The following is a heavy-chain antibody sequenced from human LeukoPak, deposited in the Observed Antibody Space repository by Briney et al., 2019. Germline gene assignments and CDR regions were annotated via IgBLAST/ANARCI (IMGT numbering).Heavy chain of an antibody. Sequence: GGSLRLSCSASGFTFSSCTMHWVRQAPGKGLEYVSAISSNGGSTYYADSVKGRFTISRDNSKNTLYLQMNSLRPEDTAIYYCARGLEYNSDYGDFWGQGTLVTVSS. D-gene: IGHD3-16*01. J-gene: IGHJ4*02. V-gene: IGHV3-64*04. CDR1: GFTFSSCT. CDR3: ARGLEYNSDYGDF. CDR2: ISSNGGST.